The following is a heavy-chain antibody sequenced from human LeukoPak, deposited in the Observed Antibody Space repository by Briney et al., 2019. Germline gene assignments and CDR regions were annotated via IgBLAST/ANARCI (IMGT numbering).Heavy chain of an antibody. CDR2: IYYSGST. Sequence: PSETLSLTCTVSGGSVSSGSYYWSWIRQPPGKGLEWIGYIYYSGSTNYNPSLKSRVTISVDTSKNQFSLKLSSVTAADTAVYYCARESGGIDYWGQGTLVTVSS. CDR1: GGSVSSGSYY. J-gene: IGHJ4*02. V-gene: IGHV4-61*01. D-gene: IGHD2-15*01. CDR3: ARESGGIDY.